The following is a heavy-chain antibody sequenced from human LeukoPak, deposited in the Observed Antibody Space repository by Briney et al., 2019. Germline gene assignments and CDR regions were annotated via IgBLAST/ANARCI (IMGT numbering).Heavy chain of an antibody. Sequence: GGPLRLSCAASGFTFSSYSMNWVRQAPGKGLEWVSSISSSSSYIYYADSVKGRFTISRDNAKNSLYLRMNSLRAEDTAVYYCASDRQWLVRGENYWGQGTLVTVSS. CDR3: ASDRQWLVRGENY. CDR2: ISSSSSYI. V-gene: IGHV3-21*01. CDR1: GFTFSSYS. D-gene: IGHD6-19*01. J-gene: IGHJ4*02.